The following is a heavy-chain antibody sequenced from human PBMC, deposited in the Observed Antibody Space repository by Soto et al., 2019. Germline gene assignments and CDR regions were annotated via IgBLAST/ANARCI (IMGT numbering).Heavy chain of an antibody. Sequence: EVQLLESGGGLVQPGGSLRLSCAASGFTFSTYAMSWVRQAPGKGLEWVSTITTSGGNTYYADSVQGRFTISRDNSKNTLYLQMNSLRANDTTVYYCAGRYCTNGVCYTNYYYYIDVWGKWTTVTVSS. J-gene: IGHJ6*03. D-gene: IGHD2-8*01. CDR3: AGRYCTNGVCYTNYYYYIDV. CDR2: ITTSGGNT. CDR1: GFTFSTYA. V-gene: IGHV3-23*01.